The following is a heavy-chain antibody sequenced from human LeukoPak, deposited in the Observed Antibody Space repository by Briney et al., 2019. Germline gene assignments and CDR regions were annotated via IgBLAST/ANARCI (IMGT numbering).Heavy chain of an antibody. D-gene: IGHD2-2*01. CDR3: ARENNIVVVPADFDY. CDR1: GFTFSSYW. Sequence: GGPLRLSCAPSGFTFSSYWMSWVRQAPAKGLDWVANIKQDGSEQYYVDSVKGRFTISRDNAKNSLYRQRHSLRAEDTAVYYWARENNIVVVPADFDYWGQGTVVTVSS. CDR2: IKQDGSEQ. V-gene: IGHV3-7*03. J-gene: IGHJ4*02.